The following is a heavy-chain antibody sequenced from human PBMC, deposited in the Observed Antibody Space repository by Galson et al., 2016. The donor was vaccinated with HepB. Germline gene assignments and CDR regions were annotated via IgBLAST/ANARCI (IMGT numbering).Heavy chain of an antibody. V-gene: IGHV3-74*01. CDR1: GLDFRRYW. CDR2: INADGTAT. CDR3: TRETRWYFDL. Sequence: SLRLSCAVSGLDFRRYWMHWVRQTPGKGLVWVSRINADGTATGYADSVKGRFTISRDDAKNKLYLQMNTLRVEDTAVYYCTRETRWYFDLWGRGTLLTVSS. J-gene: IGHJ2*01.